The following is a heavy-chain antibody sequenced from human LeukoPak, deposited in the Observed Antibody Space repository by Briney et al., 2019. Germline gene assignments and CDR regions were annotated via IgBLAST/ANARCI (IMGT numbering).Heavy chain of an antibody. Sequence: PSETLSLTCTVSGGSISSGSYYWSWIRQPAGKGLEWIGRIYTSGSTNYNPSLKSRVTISVDTSKNQFSLKLSSVTAADTAVYYCARHRAVAGINWFDPWGQGTLVTVSS. CDR2: IYTSGST. D-gene: IGHD6-19*01. CDR3: ARHRAVAGINWFDP. CDR1: GGSISSGSYY. J-gene: IGHJ5*02. V-gene: IGHV4-61*02.